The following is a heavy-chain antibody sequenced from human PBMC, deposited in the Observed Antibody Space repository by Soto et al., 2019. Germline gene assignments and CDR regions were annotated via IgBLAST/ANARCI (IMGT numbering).Heavy chain of an antibody. CDR3: ARGPNWGYRFDS. J-gene: IGHJ4*02. CDR2: LIPLFGTT. D-gene: IGHD7-27*01. Sequence: QVQLVQSGAEVKKPGSSVKVSCEASGGTFSGHAISWVRQAPGQGPEWMGGLIPLFGTTQHAQNFQYRLTITADKSTSTAYMALTSLRFEDTAIYYCARGPNWGYRFDSWGQGTLVTVSS. CDR1: GGTFSGHA. V-gene: IGHV1-69*06.